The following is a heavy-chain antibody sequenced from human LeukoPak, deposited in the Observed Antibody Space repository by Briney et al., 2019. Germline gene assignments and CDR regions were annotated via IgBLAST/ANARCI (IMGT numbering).Heavy chain of an antibody. CDR2: ISSSGSTI. J-gene: IGHJ4*02. V-gene: IGHV3-11*01. CDR3: TLTYCDGGSCYSGGFDY. D-gene: IGHD2-15*01. Sequence: GGSLRLSCAASGFTFSDYYMSWIRQAPGKGLEWVSYISSSGSTIYYTDSVRGRFTISRDNAKNSLYLQMNCLRAEDTAVYYCTLTYCDGGSCYSGGFDYWGQGTLVTVSS. CDR1: GFTFSDYY.